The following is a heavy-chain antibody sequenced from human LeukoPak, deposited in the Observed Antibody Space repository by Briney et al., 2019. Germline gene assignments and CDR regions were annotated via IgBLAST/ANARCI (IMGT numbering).Heavy chain of an antibody. CDR3: ARDLRYYDFWSGSGRMYYYYGMDV. D-gene: IGHD3-3*01. J-gene: IGHJ6*02. CDR1: GYIFTNYD. Sequence: ASVKVSCKASGYIFTNYDINWVRQAPGQGLEWMGWINPNSGGTNYAQKFQGWVTMTRDTSISTAYMELSRLRSDDTAVYYCARDLRYYDFWSGSGRMYYYYGMDVWGQGTTVTVSS. CDR2: INPNSGGT. V-gene: IGHV1-2*04.